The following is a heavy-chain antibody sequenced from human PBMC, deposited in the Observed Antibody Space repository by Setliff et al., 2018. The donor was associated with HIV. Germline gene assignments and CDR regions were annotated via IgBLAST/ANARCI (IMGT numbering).Heavy chain of an antibody. D-gene: IGHD3-16*01. CDR3: ARTKAPLRFFDS. CDR1: GGSISDHY. CDR2: IYYTGST. Sequence: ETLSLTCSVSGGSISDHYWSWIRQPPGKGLEWIGYIYYTGSTNYNPSLRGRVTISVDTSKKQFSLKLSSVTAADTAVYYCARTKAPLRFFDSWGQGTLVTVSS. J-gene: IGHJ4*02. V-gene: IGHV4-59*08.